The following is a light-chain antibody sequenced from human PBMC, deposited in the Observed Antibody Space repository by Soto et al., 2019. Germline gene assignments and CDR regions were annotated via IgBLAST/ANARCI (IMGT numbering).Light chain of an antibody. J-gene: IGLJ2*01. V-gene: IGLV2-14*02. CDR2: EAT. Sequence: QSALTQPASVSGSPEQSITISCTGTSSDVGSYNLVSWYQQHPGKAPKVMIYEATKRPSGVSNRFSGSKSGTSATLGITGLQTGDEAVYYCGSWDDSRNVGAFGGGTKLTVL. CDR3: GSWDDSRNVGA. CDR1: SSDVGSYNL.